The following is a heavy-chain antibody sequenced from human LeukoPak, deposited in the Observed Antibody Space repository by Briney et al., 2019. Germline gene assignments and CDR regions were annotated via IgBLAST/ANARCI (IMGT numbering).Heavy chain of an antibody. CDR2: ISYDGSNK. J-gene: IGHJ4*02. CDR3: AKSGYDILTGSFDY. Sequence: GGSLRLSCAASGFTFSSYGMHWVRQAPGKGLEWVAVISYDGSNKYYADSVKGRFTISRDNSKNTLYLQMNSLRAEDTAVYYCAKSGYDILTGSFDYWGQGTLVTVSS. V-gene: IGHV3-30*18. CDR1: GFTFSSYG. D-gene: IGHD3-9*01.